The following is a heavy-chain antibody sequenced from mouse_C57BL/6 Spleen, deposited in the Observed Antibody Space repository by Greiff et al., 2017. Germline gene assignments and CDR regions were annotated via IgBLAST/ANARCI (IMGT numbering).Heavy chain of an antibody. CDR1: GFTFSDYG. V-gene: IGHV5-17*01. Sequence: DVKLVESGGGLVKPGGSLKLSCAASGFTFSDYGMHWVRQAPEKGLEWVAYISSGSSTIYYADTVKGRFTISRDNAKNTLFLQMTSLRSEDTAMYYCARPGEGYFAYWGQGTLVTVSA. D-gene: IGHD2-2*01. CDR2: ISSGSSTI. CDR3: ARPGEGYFAY. J-gene: IGHJ3*01.